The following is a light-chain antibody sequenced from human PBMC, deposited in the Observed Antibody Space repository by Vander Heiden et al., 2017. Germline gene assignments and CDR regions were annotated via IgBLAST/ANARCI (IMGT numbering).Light chain of an antibody. J-gene: IGKJ1*01. CDR1: QSVLYSSNNKNY. V-gene: IGKV4-1*01. CDR2: WAS. Sequence: DIVMTQSPYSLAVSLGERATINCKSSQSVLYSSNNKNYLAWYQQKPGQGPKLLIYWASTRESGVPDRFSGSGSGTDFTLTISSLQAEDAGLYYCQQYYSTPQTFGQGTKVEIK. CDR3: QQYYSTPQT.